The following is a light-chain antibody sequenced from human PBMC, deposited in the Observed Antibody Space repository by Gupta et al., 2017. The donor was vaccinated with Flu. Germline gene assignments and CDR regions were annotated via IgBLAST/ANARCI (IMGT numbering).Light chain of an antibody. CDR2: HDS. V-gene: IGLV3-21*02. CDR1: NIGSKS. Sequence: SYVLTQPPSGSVAPGQTARITCGGYNIGSKSVHWYQQRPGQAPVLVVYHDSDRPSGIPDRFSGSNSGNTATLIISRVEAGDEADYYCQVWDSSSDHRVVFGGGTKLTVL. J-gene: IGLJ2*01. CDR3: QVWDSSSDHRVV.